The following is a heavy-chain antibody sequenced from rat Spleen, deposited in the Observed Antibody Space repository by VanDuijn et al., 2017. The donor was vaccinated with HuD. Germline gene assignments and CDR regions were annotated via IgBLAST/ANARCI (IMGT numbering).Heavy chain of an antibody. J-gene: IGHJ3*01. CDR3: TRHDYPGVTTNWLAY. V-gene: IGHV5-29*01. Sequence: EVQLVESGGGLVQPGRSLKLSCAASGFTFNNYGMAWVRQAPTKGLEWVAAFSYDGFTTYYRDSVRGRFTISSDNTKTTLYLQMDSLRSEDTATYYCTRHDYPGVTTNWLAYWGQGTLVTVSS. D-gene: IGHD1-4*01. CDR2: FSYDGFTT. CDR1: GFTFNNYG.